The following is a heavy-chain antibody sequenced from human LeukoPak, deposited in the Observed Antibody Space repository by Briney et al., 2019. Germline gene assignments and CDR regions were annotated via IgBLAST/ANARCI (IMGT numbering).Heavy chain of an antibody. J-gene: IGHJ4*02. CDR1: GFTVSTNY. CDR3: EGWERPFDY. D-gene: IGHD1-26*01. Sequence: PGGSLRLSCAASGFTVSTNYMSWARQAPGKGLEWVSVVYSDGKTCYADAVKGRLTISKDNSRNTLYLQMNSLRAEDTAVYYCEGWERPFDYWGQGTLVTVSS. CDR2: VYSDGKT. V-gene: IGHV3-53*01.